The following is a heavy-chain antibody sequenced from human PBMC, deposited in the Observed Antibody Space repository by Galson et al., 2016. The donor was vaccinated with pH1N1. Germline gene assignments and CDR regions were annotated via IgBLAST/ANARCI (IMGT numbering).Heavy chain of an antibody. D-gene: IGHD1-26*01. CDR3: ATEDYYTSLY. CDR2: INKDGSRK. CDR1: GFIFSDYW. V-gene: IGHV3-7*01. J-gene: IGHJ4*02. Sequence: SLRLSCAASGFIFSDYWMSWVRQAPGKGLEWVAKINKDGSRKYYVDSMKGRCTISRDNAENSLSLQMNSLRVEDTALYYCATEDYYTSLYWGQGILLTVSS.